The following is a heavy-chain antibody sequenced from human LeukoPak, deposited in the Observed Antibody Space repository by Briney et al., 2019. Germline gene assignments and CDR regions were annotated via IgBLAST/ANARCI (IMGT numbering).Heavy chain of an antibody. CDR1: GGSISSYY. D-gene: IGHD6-19*01. CDR3: ARDPLYSGGWYY. CDR2: IYYSGST. V-gene: IGHV4-59*12. Sequence: SETLSLTCTVSGGSISSYYWSWIRQPPGKGLEWIGYIYYSGSTNYNPSLKSRVTISVDRSKNQFSLKLSSVTAADTAVYYCARDPLYSGGWYYWGQGTLVTVSS. J-gene: IGHJ4*02.